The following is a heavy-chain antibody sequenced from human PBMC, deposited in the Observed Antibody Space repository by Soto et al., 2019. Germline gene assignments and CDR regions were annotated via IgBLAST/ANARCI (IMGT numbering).Heavy chain of an antibody. CDR1: GFTFSILA. CDR3: AKDAPRTSGWYYFDY. V-gene: IGHV3-23*01. D-gene: IGHD6-19*01. Sequence: GGSLRRCCGASGFTFSILAMGWVRQAPGKGLEWVAVSDDTGGTTYYTDSVKGRFTISRDNSKNMLYPQMNSLIAEDTAVYYCAKDAPRTSGWYYFDYWGQGALVPVSS. J-gene: IGHJ4*02. CDR2: SDDTGGTT.